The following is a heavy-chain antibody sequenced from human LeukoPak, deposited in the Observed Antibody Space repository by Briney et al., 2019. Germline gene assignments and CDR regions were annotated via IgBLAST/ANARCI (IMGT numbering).Heavy chain of an antibody. CDR2: IYYSGST. CDR1: GGSISSGDYY. Sequence: SETLSLTCTVSGGSISSGDYYWGWIRQPPGKGLEWIGYIYYSGSTYYNPSLKSRVTISVDTSKNQFSLKLSSVTAADTAVYYCAREDRNTARDYWGQGTLVTVSP. J-gene: IGHJ4*02. CDR3: AREDRNTARDY. V-gene: IGHV4-30-4*01. D-gene: IGHD5-18*01.